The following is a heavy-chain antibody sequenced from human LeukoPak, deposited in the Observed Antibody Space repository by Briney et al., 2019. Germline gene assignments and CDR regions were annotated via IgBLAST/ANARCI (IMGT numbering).Heavy chain of an antibody. D-gene: IGHD6-19*01. CDR3: ARSVDSSGWEYYYYYYGMDV. J-gene: IGHJ6*02. CDR2: ISYDGSNK. Sequence: GRSLRLSCAASGFTFSSYATHWVRQAPGKGLEWVAVISYDGSNKYYADSVKGRFTISRDNSKNTLYLQMNSLRAEDTAVYYCARSVDSSGWEYYYYYYGMDVWGQGTTVTVSS. CDR1: GFTFSSYA. V-gene: IGHV3-30-3*01.